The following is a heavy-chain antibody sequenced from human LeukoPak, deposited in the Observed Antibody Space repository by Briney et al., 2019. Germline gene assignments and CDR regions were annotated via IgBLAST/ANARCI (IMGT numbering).Heavy chain of an antibody. CDR1: GGSMNGYY. V-gene: IGHV4-59*01. Sequence: NPSETLSLTCTVSGGSMNGYYWSWIRQPPGKGLEWIGYIYSSGTTNYNPSLKSRVTISVDTSKNQFSLKLSSVTAADTALYYCARESLSQYSYGYGSFDYWGQGTLVTVSS. CDR3: ARESLSQYSYGYGSFDY. J-gene: IGHJ4*02. D-gene: IGHD5-18*01. CDR2: IYSSGTT.